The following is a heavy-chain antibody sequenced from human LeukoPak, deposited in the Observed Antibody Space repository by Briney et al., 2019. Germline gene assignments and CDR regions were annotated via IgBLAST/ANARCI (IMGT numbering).Heavy chain of an antibody. CDR2: IRYDGSNK. CDR1: GFTFSSYG. CDR3: ATLSELGYCSSTSCYGEPYFDY. D-gene: IGHD2-2*01. Sequence: GGSLRLSCAASGFTFSSYGMHWVRQAPGKGLEWVAFIRYDGSNKYYADSVKGRFTISRDNSKNTLYLQMNSLRAEDTAVYYCATLSELGYCSSTSCYGEPYFDYWGQGTLVTVSS. V-gene: IGHV3-30*02. J-gene: IGHJ4*02.